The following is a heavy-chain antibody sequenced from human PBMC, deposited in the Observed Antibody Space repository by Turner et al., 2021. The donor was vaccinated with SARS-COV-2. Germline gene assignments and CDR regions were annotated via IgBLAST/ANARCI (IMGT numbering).Heavy chain of an antibody. CDR2: ISYDGSNK. Sequence: QVQLVESGGGVVQPGRCLRLSCAASGFTFSSYGMPWVRQAPGKGLEWVAVISYDGSNKYYADSVKGRFTISRDNSKNTLYLQLNSLRAEDTAVYYCAKQLGLYSNPMYYFDYWGQGTLVTVSS. CDR1: GFTFSSYG. D-gene: IGHD4-4*01. V-gene: IGHV3-30*18. J-gene: IGHJ4*02. CDR3: AKQLGLYSNPMYYFDY.